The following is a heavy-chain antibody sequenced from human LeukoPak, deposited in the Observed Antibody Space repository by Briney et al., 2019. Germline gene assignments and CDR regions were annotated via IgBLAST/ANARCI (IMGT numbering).Heavy chain of an antibody. CDR1: GYTFTGYY. D-gene: IGHD2-21*02. V-gene: IGHV1-2*02. CDR2: INPNSGGT. Sequence: ASVKVSCKASGYTFTGYYMHWVRQAPGQGLEWMGWINPNSGGTNYAQKFQGRVTMTRDTSISTAYMELSRLRSDDTAVYYCASAYCGGDSYRHWFDPWGQGTLVTVSS. J-gene: IGHJ5*02. CDR3: ASAYCGGDSYRHWFDP.